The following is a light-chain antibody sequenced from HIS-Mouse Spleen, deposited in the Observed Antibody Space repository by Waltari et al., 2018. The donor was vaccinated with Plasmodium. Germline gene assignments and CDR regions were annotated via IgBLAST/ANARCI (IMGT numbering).Light chain of an antibody. V-gene: IGKV3-15*01. CDR2: VAS. J-gene: IGKJ3*01. CDR3: QQYNNWSFT. Sequence: EIVMTQSPATLSVSPGERATLSCRASQSVSSNLAWYQQKPGQAPRLLIYVASTRSTGIPARFSGSGSGTEFTLTISSLQSEDFAVYYCQQYNNWSFTFGPGTKVYIK. CDR1: QSVSSN.